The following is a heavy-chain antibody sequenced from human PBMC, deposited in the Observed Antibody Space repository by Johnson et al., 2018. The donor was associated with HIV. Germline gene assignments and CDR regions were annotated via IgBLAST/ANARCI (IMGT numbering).Heavy chain of an antibody. CDR2: ISYDGQNK. CDR3: AKDQGYAHDYGDHNAFDI. Sequence: QVQLVESGGGVVQPGRSLRLSCAATGFTFSSYAMHWVRQAPGKGLEWVTVISYDGQNKYYTDSVKGRFTISRDNSKSTLFLLMNSLRAEDTAVYYCAKDQGYAHDYGDHNAFDIWGQGTMVTVSA. V-gene: IGHV3-30*04. CDR1: GFTFSSYA. J-gene: IGHJ3*02. D-gene: IGHD4-17*01.